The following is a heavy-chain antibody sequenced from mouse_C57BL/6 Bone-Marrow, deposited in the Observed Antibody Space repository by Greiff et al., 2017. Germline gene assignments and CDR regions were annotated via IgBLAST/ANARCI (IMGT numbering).Heavy chain of an antibody. CDR1: GYTFTSYT. CDR3: ADVGYFDY. V-gene: IGHV1-4*01. Sequence: QVQLQQSGADLARPGASVKMSCKASGYTFTSYTMHWVKQRPGQGLEWIGYITPSSGYTKYNQKFKDKATLTADKSSSTAYMQLSSLTSEDSAVYDCADVGYFDYWGQGTTLT. J-gene: IGHJ2*01. CDR2: ITPSSGYT.